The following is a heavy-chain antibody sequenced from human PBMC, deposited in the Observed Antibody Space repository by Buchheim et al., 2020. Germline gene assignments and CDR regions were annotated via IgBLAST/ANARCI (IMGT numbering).Heavy chain of an antibody. V-gene: IGHV4-31*03. CDR3: ARARVRLWFGDPILVSMDV. CDR2: IYYSGST. Sequence: QVQLQESGPGLVKPSQTLSLTCTVSGGSISSGGYYWSWIRQHPGKGLEWIGYIYYSGSTYYNPSLKSRVPISVDTSKNQFSLKLSSVTAADTAVYYCARARVRLWFGDPILVSMDVWGKGTT. CDR1: GGSISSGGYY. J-gene: IGHJ6*03. D-gene: IGHD3-10*01.